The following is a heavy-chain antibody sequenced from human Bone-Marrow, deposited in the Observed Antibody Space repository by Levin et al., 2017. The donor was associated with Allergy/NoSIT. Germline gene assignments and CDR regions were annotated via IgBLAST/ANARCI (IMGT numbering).Heavy chain of an antibody. CDR1: GGVFNRSP. V-gene: IGHV1-69*01. CDR2: VIPVYGQT. CDR3: ARGIYSWYSGDY. J-gene: IGHJ4*02. Sequence: PGGSLRLSCKASGGVFNRSPISWVRQAPGQGLEWMGGVIPVYGQTTYAQKFQGRVTITVDESTSTVYMDLSRLTYDDTAVYFCARGIYSWYSGDYWGQGTLVTVSS. D-gene: IGHD6-13*01.